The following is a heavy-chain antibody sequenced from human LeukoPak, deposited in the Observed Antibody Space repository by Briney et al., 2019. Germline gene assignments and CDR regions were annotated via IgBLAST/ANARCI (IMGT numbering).Heavy chain of an antibody. J-gene: IGHJ4*02. Sequence: SETLSLTCAVYGGSFSDYYWSWIRQPPGKGLEWIGEISHSGSTNYNPSLKSRVTMSVDTSKNQFSLKPTSVTAADTAVYYCAAQYSGYVRLDYWGQGTLVTVSS. V-gene: IGHV4-34*01. CDR1: GGSFSDYY. CDR3: AAQYSGYVRLDY. CDR2: ISHSGST. D-gene: IGHD5-12*01.